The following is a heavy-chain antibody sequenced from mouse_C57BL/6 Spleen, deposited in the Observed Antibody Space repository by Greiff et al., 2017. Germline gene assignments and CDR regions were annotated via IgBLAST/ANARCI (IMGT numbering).Heavy chain of an antibody. CDR3: ASYDYDWCAY. CDR2: IDPSDSET. J-gene: IGHJ3*01. Sequence: QVQLQQPGAELVRPGSSVKLSCKASGYTFTSYWMHWVKQRPIQGLEWIGNIDPSDSETHYNQKFKDKATLTVDKSSSTAYMQLSSLTSEDSAVYYCASYDYDWCAYWGQGTLVTVSA. CDR1: GYTFTSYW. D-gene: IGHD2-4*01. V-gene: IGHV1-52*01.